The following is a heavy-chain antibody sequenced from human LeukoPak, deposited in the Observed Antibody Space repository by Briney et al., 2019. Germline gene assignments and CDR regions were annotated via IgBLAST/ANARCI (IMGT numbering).Heavy chain of an antibody. D-gene: IGHD5-18*01. Sequence: KPSETLSLTCAVYGGSFSSYYWGWIRQPPGKGLEWIGSIYYSGSTYYNPSLKSRVTISVDTSKNQFSLRLSSVTAADTAVYYCARGQKYRSGYTVTELGSGYFDYWGQGTLVTVSS. CDR2: IYYSGST. CDR1: GGSFSSYY. J-gene: IGHJ4*02. CDR3: ARGQKYRSGYTVTELGSGYFDY. V-gene: IGHV4-39*07.